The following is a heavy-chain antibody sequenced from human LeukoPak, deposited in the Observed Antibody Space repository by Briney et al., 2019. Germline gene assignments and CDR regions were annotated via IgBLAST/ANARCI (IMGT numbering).Heavy chain of an antibody. Sequence: GGSLRLSCAASGFTFSSYAMHWVRQAPGKGLEWVAVISYDGSNKYYADSVKGRFTISRDNSKNTLYLQMDSLRAEDTAVYYCARGGGSLWDYFDYWGQGTLVTVSS. CDR2: ISYDGSNK. CDR3: ARGGGSLWDYFDY. CDR1: GFTFSSYA. J-gene: IGHJ4*02. V-gene: IGHV3-30-3*01. D-gene: IGHD1-26*01.